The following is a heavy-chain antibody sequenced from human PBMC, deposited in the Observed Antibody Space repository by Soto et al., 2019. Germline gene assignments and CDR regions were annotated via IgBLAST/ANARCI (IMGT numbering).Heavy chain of an antibody. J-gene: IGHJ6*02. V-gene: IGHV1-3*05. CDR1: GYAFSSYA. CDR2: IIIGSGNT. Sequence: QVQLVQSGAEEKKPGASVKVSCKASGYAFSSYAMHWVRQAPGQRLEWMGGIIIGSGNTEYSQNFQDRISITRDTSATTVYMELSSLSSEDTAVYYCERDGGDCGYRLIYYYYIGMDVWGQGTTVSVSS. D-gene: IGHD2-21*02. CDR3: ERDGGDCGYRLIYYYYIGMDV.